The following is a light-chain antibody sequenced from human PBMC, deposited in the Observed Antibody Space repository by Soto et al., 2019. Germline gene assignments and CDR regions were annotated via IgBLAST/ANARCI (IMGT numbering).Light chain of an antibody. Sequence: QSALTQPRSVSGSPGQSVTISCTGTSSDVGGYNFVSWYQYHPGKAPKLMISDVNKRPSGVPDRFSGSKSGNTASLTISGLQAEDEADYYCCSYAGSYTFVVFGGGTQLTVL. J-gene: IGLJ7*01. CDR2: DVN. CDR3: CSYAGSYTFVV. V-gene: IGLV2-11*01. CDR1: SSDVGGYNF.